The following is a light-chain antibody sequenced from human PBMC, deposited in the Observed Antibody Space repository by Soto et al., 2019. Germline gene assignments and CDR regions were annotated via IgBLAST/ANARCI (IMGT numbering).Light chain of an antibody. CDR1: QSVSSY. Sequence: EIVLTQSPATLSLSPGERATLSCRASQSVSSYLAWYQQKPGQAPRILIYDASNRANGIPARFSGSGSGTGFTLTLSSLETDDFAVYYCKQRSNWPPYTFGQGTKLEIK. CDR2: DAS. V-gene: IGKV3-11*01. CDR3: KQRSNWPPYT. J-gene: IGKJ2*01.